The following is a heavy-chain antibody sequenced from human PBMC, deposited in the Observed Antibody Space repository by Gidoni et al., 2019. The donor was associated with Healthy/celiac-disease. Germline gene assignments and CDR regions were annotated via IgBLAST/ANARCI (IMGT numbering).Heavy chain of an antibody. J-gene: IGHJ5*02. V-gene: IGHV4-34*01. D-gene: IGHD6-13*01. CDR1: GGSFSGYY. Sequence: QVQLQQRGAGLLKPSETLSLPCTVDGGSFSGYYWSWIRQPPGKWLEWIGEINHSGSTKYNPSLKSRVSISVDTSKNKFSLKLSSGTAADTAVYYCARGGSSFWYEGKANWFDPWGQGTLVTVAT. CDR3: ARGGSSFWYEGKANWFDP. CDR2: INHSGST.